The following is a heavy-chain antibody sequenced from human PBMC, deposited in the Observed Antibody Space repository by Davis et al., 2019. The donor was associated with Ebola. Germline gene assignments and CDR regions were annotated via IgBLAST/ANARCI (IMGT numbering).Heavy chain of an antibody. J-gene: IGHJ4*02. Sequence: GESLKLSCAASGFTFSSYAMNWVRQIPGKGLEWVAYINRDSKTVYYIDSVRGRFTISRDNDKNSLYLQVGSLRDEDTAVYYCARADATDWDFDYWGQGTLVTVSS. CDR3: ARADATDWDFDY. D-gene: IGHD3-9*01. CDR2: INRDSKTV. CDR1: GFTFSSYA. V-gene: IGHV3-48*02.